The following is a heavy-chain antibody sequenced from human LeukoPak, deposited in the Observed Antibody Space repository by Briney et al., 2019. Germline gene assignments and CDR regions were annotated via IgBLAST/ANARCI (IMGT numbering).Heavy chain of an antibody. CDR1: GGSISSGSYY. CDR2: IYTSGST. V-gene: IGHV4-61*02. Sequence: SETLSLTCTVSGGSISSGSYYWSWIRRPAGKGLEWIGRIYTSGSTNYNPSPKSRVTISVDTSKNQFSLKLSSVTAADTAVYYCAGLLEMATPWFDPWGQGTLVTVSS. D-gene: IGHD5-24*01. J-gene: IGHJ5*02. CDR3: AGLLEMATPWFDP.